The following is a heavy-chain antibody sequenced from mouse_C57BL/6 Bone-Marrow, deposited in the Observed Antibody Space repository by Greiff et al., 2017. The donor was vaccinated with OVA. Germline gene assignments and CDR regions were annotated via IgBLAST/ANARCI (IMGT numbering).Heavy chain of an antibody. CDR2: INPNNGGT. J-gene: IGHJ1*03. CDR3: ARSSTVVAEGYFDV. V-gene: IGHV1-26*01. Sequence: EVQLQQSGPELVKPGASVKISCKASGYTFTDYYMNWVKQSHGKSLEWIGDINPNNGGTSYNQKFKGKATLTVDKSSSTAYMELRSLTSEDSAVYYCARSSTVVAEGYFDVWGTGTTVTVSS. D-gene: IGHD1-1*01. CDR1: GYTFTDYY.